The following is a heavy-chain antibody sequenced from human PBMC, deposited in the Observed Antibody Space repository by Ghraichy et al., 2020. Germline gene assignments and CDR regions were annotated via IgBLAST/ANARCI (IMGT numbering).Heavy chain of an antibody. CDR2: TYYRSKWYN. Sequence: SQTPSLTCAISGDSVSSNSAAWSWIRQSPSRGLEWLGRTYYRSKWYNDYAVSVKSRITINSDTSKKQFSLHLNPVTPEDTAVYYCARDRVGTVRGVILHYYGMDVWGQGTTVTVSS. J-gene: IGHJ6*02. V-gene: IGHV6-1*01. CDR3: ARDRVGTVRGVILHYYGMDV. D-gene: IGHD3-10*01. CDR1: GDSVSSNSAA.